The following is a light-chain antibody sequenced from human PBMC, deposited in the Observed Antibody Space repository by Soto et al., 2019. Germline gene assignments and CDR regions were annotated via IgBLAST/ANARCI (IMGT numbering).Light chain of an antibody. CDR3: QQRSNWPIT. Sequence: EIVLTQSPATLSLSPRERATLSCRASQSVSSYLAWYQQKPGQAPRLLIYDASNRATGIPARFSGSGSGTDFTLTICSIEPEELAVYYCQQRSNWPITFGQVTRLEIK. CDR1: QSVSSY. J-gene: IGKJ5*01. CDR2: DAS. V-gene: IGKV3-11*01.